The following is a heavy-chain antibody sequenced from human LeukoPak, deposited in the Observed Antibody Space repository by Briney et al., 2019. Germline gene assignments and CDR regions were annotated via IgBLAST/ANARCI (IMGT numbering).Heavy chain of an antibody. Sequence: GGSLRLSCAASGFTFSDYYMSWIRQAPGKGLEWVSYISSSGSTIYYADSVKGRFTISRDNAKNSLYLQMNSLRAEDTAVYYCARDRCCGYSYGIYYYYYYGMDVRGQGTTVTVSS. CDR2: ISSSGSTI. CDR3: ARDRCCGYSYGIYYYYYYGMDV. V-gene: IGHV3-11*01. CDR1: GFTFSDYY. D-gene: IGHD5-18*01. J-gene: IGHJ6*02.